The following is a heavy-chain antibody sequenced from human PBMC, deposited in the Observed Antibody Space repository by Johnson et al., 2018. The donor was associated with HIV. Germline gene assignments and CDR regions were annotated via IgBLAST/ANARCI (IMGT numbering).Heavy chain of an antibody. J-gene: IGHJ3*02. CDR1: GFTFDDYA. V-gene: IGHV3-43D*03. CDR3: AREWGMITCGGVIPRNAFDI. D-gene: IGHD3-16*01. CDR2: ISWDGGST. Sequence: VQLVESGGGLVKPGGSLRLSCAASGFTFDDYAMHWVRQAPGKGLEWVSLISWDGGSTYYADSVKGRFTISRDNSKNSLYLQMNSLRAEDTALYYCAREWGMITCGGVIPRNAFDIWGQGTMVTVSS.